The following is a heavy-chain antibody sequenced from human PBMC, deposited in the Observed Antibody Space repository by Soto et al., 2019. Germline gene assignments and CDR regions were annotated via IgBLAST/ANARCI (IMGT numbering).Heavy chain of an antibody. CDR3: AKGSRLWTPDY. D-gene: IGHD2-21*01. V-gene: IGHV1-3*01. CDR2: IAPCNGNT. CDR1: GYPFTDYA. J-gene: IGHJ4*02. Sequence: GSVKVCSKASGYPFTDYAMHLVRQAPGQSLEWMGWIAPCNGNTKYSQNFQGRVTITRDTSATTAYMELSSLRSEDTALYYCAKGSRLWTPDYWGQGTMVTVSS.